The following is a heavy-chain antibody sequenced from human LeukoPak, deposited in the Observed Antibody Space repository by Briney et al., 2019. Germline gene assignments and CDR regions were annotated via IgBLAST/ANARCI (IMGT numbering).Heavy chain of an antibody. CDR1: GFTFSSYS. CDR2: ISSSSSTI. D-gene: IGHD5-24*01. V-gene: IGHV3-48*01. Sequence: PGGSLRLSCAASGFTFSSYSTNWVRQAPGKGLEWVSYISSSSSTIYYADSVKGRFTISRDNAKNSLYLQMNSLRAEDTAVYYCARARDYYYYMDVWGKGTTVTVSS. J-gene: IGHJ6*03. CDR3: ARARDYYYYMDV.